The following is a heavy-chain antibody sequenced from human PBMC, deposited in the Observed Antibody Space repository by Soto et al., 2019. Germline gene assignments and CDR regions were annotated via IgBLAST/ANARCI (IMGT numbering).Heavy chain of an antibody. CDR2: INAGNGNT. Sequence: QVQLVQSGAEVKKPGASVKVSCKASGYTFTSYAMHWVRQAPGQRLEWMGWINAGNGNTKYSQKCEGRVTITRDTMASTGYMELSSLRCEDTAVYYCARVKQRQELDYWGQGTLVTVSS. V-gene: IGHV1-3*01. CDR1: GYTFTSYA. CDR3: ARVKQRQELDY. D-gene: IGHD6-25*01. J-gene: IGHJ4*02.